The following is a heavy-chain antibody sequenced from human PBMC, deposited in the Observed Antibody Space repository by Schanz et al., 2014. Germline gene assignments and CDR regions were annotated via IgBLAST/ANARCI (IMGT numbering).Heavy chain of an antibody. CDR2: ITYNGGTT. D-gene: IGHD3-10*01. CDR1: GITFSSHS. CDR3: AKGRFGELSAFDI. J-gene: IGHJ3*02. V-gene: IGHV3-23*01. Sequence: EVQLLESGGGLIQPGGSLRLSCAASGITFSSHSFNWVRQAPGKGLEWISYITYNGGTTYYADSVKGRFTISRDNSNKTVDLQMNSLRAEDTAVYYCAKGRFGELSAFDIWGQGTMVTVSS.